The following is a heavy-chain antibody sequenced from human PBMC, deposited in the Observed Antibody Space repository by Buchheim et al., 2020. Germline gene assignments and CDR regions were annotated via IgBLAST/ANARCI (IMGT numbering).Heavy chain of an antibody. V-gene: IGHV4-39*07. CDR3: ARGESGGYRGPNWFDP. CDR1: GGSISSSTYY. Sequence: QLQLQESGPGLLKPSETLSLTCTVSGGSISSSTYYWGWIRQPPGKGLEWIGSVSYSGSTYYNPSLQSRVTISVDTSKNQFSLKLSSVTAADTAVYYCARGESGGYRGPNWFDPWGQGTL. J-gene: IGHJ5*02. D-gene: IGHD6-13*01. CDR2: VSYSGST.